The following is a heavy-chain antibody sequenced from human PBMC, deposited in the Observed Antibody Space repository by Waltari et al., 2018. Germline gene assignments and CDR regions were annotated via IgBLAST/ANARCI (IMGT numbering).Heavy chain of an antibody. Sequence: EVQLVESGGGLVKPGESLRLSCAASGFPFSSYTINWVRQAPGKGLEWVSSISTSGSYRYYADSVKGRFTISRDNAKNSLSLQMTHLRVEDTALYYCARDAEDIVESGAFDIWGQGTVVTVSS. CDR1: GFPFSSYT. V-gene: IGHV3-21*01. CDR2: ISTSGSYR. J-gene: IGHJ3*02. CDR3: ARDAEDIVESGAFDI. D-gene: IGHD2-15*01.